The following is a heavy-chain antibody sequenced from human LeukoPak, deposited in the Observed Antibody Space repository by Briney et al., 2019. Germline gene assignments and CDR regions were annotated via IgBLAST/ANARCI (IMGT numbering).Heavy chain of an antibody. Sequence: GGSLRLSCAASGFTLVDYAMHWVRQVPGKGLEWVSAISWNSGSIDYVDSVRGRFTISRDNAKNSLYLQMNSLRAEDTALYYCAKDRDILTGNQDALDIWGQGTMVTVSS. CDR3: AKDRDILTGNQDALDI. J-gene: IGHJ3*02. V-gene: IGHV3-9*01. CDR2: ISWNSGSI. D-gene: IGHD3-9*01. CDR1: GFTLVDYA.